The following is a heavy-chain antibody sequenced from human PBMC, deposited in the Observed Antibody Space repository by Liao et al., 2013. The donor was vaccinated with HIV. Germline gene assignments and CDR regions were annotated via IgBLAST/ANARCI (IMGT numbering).Heavy chain of an antibody. J-gene: IGHJ2*01. CDR2: IYDGGST. CDR1: GDSISSYY. D-gene: IGHD4-17*01. Sequence: QVQLQESGPGLVKPSETLSLTCTVSGDSISSYYWSWIRQPPGKGLSGLGSIYDGGSTNYNPSLKSRVTISVDTSKNQFSLKLTSVTAADTAVYYCARDRQGENYYGDYEPYWYIDLWGRGTLVTVSS. V-gene: IGHV4-59*01. CDR3: ARDRQGENYYGDYEPYWYIDL.